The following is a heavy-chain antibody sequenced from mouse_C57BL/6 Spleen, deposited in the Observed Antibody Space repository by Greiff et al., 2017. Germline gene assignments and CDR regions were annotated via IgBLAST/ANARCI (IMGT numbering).Heavy chain of an antibody. CDR2: IDPSDSET. V-gene: IGHV1-52*01. Sequence: VQLQQPGAELVRPGSSVKLSCKASGYTFTSYWMHWVKQRPIQGLEWIGNIDPSDSETHYNQKFKDKATLTVDKSSSTAYMQLSSLTSEASAVXYCAREDYGSSPFAYWGQGTLVTVSA. CDR3: AREDYGSSPFAY. J-gene: IGHJ3*01. CDR1: GYTFTSYW. D-gene: IGHD1-1*01.